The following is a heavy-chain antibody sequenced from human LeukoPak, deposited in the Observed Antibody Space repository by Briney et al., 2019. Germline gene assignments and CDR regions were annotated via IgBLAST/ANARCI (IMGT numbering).Heavy chain of an antibody. CDR3: ARHRPPSILIGGSSNNWFDP. CDR2: IYHSGST. J-gene: IGHJ5*02. V-gene: IGHV4-38-2*01. Sequence: SETLSLTCVVSGYSISSGYYWGWIRQPPGKGLEWIGSIYHSGSTYYTPSLKGRLTISVDTSKNQFSLKLTSVTAADTAVYYCARHRPPSILIGGSSNNWFDPWGQGALVTVSS. CDR1: GYSISSGYY. D-gene: IGHD1-26*01.